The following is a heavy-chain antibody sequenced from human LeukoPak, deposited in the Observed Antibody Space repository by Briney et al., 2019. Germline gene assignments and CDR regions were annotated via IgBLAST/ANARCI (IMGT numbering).Heavy chain of an antibody. CDR2: ISSSSSTI. Sequence: GGSLRLSCAASGFTFSSYGMTWVRQAPGKGLEWVSYISSSSSTIYYADSVKGRFTISRDNAKNSLYLQLNSLRAEDTAVYYCARGTRSSSGWHSRSPLDYWGQGTLVTVSS. CDR1: GFTFSSYG. CDR3: ARGTRSSSGWHSRSPLDY. V-gene: IGHV3-48*01. D-gene: IGHD6-19*01. J-gene: IGHJ4*02.